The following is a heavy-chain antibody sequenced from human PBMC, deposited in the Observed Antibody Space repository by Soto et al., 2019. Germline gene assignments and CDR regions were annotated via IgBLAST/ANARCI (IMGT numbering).Heavy chain of an antibody. Sequence: ASVKVSCKASGYTFTSHYMHWVRQAPGQGLEWMGTIHPGNGNTKYSQKFQGRVTITRDTSASTAYMELSSLRSEDTAVYYCARSIVVVTALDYWGQGTLVTVSS. CDR3: ARSIVVVTALDY. D-gene: IGHD2-21*02. CDR2: IHPGNGNT. J-gene: IGHJ4*02. V-gene: IGHV1-3*01. CDR1: GYTFTSHY.